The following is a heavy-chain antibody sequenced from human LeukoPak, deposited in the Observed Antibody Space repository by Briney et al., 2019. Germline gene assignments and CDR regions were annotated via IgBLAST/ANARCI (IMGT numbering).Heavy chain of an antibody. CDR2: IYYTRST. Sequence: SETLSLTCTVSGGSISSYYWSWIRQPPGKGLEWIGYIYYTRSTHYNPPLKSRVTISVDTSKNQFSLKLSSVTAADTAVYYCARGLVGNSDYWGQGTLVTVSS. CDR3: ARGLVGNSDY. D-gene: IGHD4-23*01. V-gene: IGHV4-59*12. J-gene: IGHJ4*02. CDR1: GGSISSYY.